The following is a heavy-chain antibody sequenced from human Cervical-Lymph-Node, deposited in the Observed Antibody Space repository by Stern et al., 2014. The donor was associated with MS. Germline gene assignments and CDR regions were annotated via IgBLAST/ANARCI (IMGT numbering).Heavy chain of an antibody. V-gene: IGHV4-4*09. D-gene: IGHD2-15*01. J-gene: IGHJ4*02. CDR3: ARLGYGSGATCYAREFDS. CDR1: GGSLTSYY. CDR2: IYPSGGT. Sequence: VQLVESGPGLVQPSETLSLTCTVSGGSLTSYYWSWIRQSPGKGLEWIGNIYPSGGTNYNPSLKSRVTTSVGTFHLSPVLEYVTAADTAVYYCARLGYGSGATCYAREFDSWGQGILVTVSS.